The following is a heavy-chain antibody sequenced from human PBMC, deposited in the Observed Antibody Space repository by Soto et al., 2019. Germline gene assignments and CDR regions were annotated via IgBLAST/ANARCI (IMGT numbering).Heavy chain of an antibody. CDR3: AKDRGGSSGRSLFDS. CDR2: ISGSGGST. V-gene: IGHV3-23*01. J-gene: IGHJ4*02. D-gene: IGHD6-19*01. CDR1: GFTFSSYA. Sequence: GGSLRLSCAASGFTFSSYAMSWVRQAPGKGLEWVSAISGSGGSTYYADSVKGRFTISRDNSKNTLYLQMNSLRAKDTAVYYCAKDRGGSSGRSLFDSWGQGTLVTVSS.